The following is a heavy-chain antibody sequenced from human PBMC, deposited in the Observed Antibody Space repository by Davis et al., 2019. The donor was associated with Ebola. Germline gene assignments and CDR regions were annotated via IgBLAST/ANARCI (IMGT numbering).Heavy chain of an antibody. CDR1: GGSIRSYY. Sequence: MPSETLSLTCTVSGGSIRSYYWTWIRQPPGKGLEWIGYIYYSGSTHYNPSLKSRATISVDTSRNQFSLRLSSVTAADTAVYYCAVYTVVVTDIRAEYFQHWGQGTLATVSS. CDR3: AVYTVVVTDIRAEYFQH. D-gene: IGHD2-21*02. V-gene: IGHV4-59*01. CDR2: IYYSGST. J-gene: IGHJ1*01.